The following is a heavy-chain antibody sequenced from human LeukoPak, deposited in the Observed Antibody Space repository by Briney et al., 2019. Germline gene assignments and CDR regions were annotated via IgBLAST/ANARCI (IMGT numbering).Heavy chain of an antibody. CDR1: GFTFSSYG. V-gene: IGHV3-30*02. D-gene: IGHD3-9*01. CDR3: ATSYYDILTGYYGGMDV. CDR2: IRYDGSNK. Sequence: GGSLRLSCAASGFTFSSYGMHWVRQAPGKGLEWVAFIRYDGSNKYYADSVKGRFTISRDNSKNTLYLQMNSLRAEDTAVYYCATSYYDILTGYYGGMDVWGQGTTVTVSS. J-gene: IGHJ6*02.